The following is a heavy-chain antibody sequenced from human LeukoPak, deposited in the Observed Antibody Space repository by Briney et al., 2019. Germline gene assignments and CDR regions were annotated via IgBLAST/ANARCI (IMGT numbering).Heavy chain of an antibody. CDR3: AREEILGVIITPPDY. Sequence: GGSLRLSCAASGFTFSSYSMNWVRQAPGKGLEWVSSISSSSSYIYYADSVKGRFTISRDNAKNSLYLQMNSLRAEDTAVYYCAREEILGVIITPPDYWGQGTLVTVSS. D-gene: IGHD3-10*01. V-gene: IGHV3-21*01. J-gene: IGHJ4*02. CDR2: ISSSSSYI. CDR1: GFTFSSYS.